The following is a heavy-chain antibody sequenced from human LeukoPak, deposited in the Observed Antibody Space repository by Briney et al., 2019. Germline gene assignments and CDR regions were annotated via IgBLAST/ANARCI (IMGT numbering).Heavy chain of an antibody. D-gene: IGHD5-24*01. Sequence: GGSRRLSCAASGFTFSDYYMSWMRQAPGKGLEWVTYISSSSSYTNYADSVKGRFTISRDNAKNSLYLQMNSLRAEDTAVYYCAREEMATPHDAFDIWGQGTMVTVSS. J-gene: IGHJ3*02. V-gene: IGHV3-11*05. CDR2: ISSSSSYT. CDR3: AREEMATPHDAFDI. CDR1: GFTFSDYY.